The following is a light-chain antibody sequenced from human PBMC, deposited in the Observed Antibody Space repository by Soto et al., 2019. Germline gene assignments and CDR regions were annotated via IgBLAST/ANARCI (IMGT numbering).Light chain of an antibody. CDR1: QSISSW. CDR2: DAS. J-gene: IGKJ1*01. V-gene: IGKV1-5*01. Sequence: DIQMTQSPSTLSASVGDRVTITCRSSQSISSWLAWYQRKPGKAPKILIYDASNLESGVPSRFSGSESGTEFTLTISSLQPDDFATYYCQQYNSYSWTFGQGTKVDIK. CDR3: QQYNSYSWT.